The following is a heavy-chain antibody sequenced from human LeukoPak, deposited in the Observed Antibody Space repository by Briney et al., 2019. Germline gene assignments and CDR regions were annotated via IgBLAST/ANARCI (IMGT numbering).Heavy chain of an antibody. V-gene: IGHV4-4*07. Sequence: SETLSLTCTVSGGSISRYYWSWIRQPAGKGLQWIGRIYGSGSTTYNPSLKSRLTMSVDTSKNQFSLKLSSMTAADTAVYYCARVGSGYSYGPFDYWGQGTLVTVSS. CDR1: GGSISRYY. J-gene: IGHJ4*02. CDR2: IYGSGST. CDR3: ARVGSGYSYGPFDY. D-gene: IGHD5-18*01.